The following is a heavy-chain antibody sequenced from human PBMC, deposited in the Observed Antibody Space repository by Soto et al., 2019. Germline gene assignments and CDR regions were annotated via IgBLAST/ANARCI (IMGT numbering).Heavy chain of an antibody. Sequence: SETLSLTCTVSGGSISSYYWSWIRQPPGKGLEWIGYIYYSGSTNYNPSLKSRVTISVDTSKNQFSLKLSSVTAADTAVYYCARRGGYCSRGSCYSASYYGMDVWGQGTTVTVSS. D-gene: IGHD2-15*01. J-gene: IGHJ6*02. CDR3: ARRGGYCSRGSCYSASYYGMDV. V-gene: IGHV4-59*08. CDR1: GGSISSYY. CDR2: IYYSGST.